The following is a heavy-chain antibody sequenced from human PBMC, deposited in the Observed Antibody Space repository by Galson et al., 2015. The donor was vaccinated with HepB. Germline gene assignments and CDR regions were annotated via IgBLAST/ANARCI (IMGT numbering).Heavy chain of an antibody. Sequence: TLSLTCTVSGGSISSYYWSWIRQPPGKGLEWIGYIYYSGSTNYNPSLKSRVTISVDTSKNQFSLKLSSVTAADTAVYYCARLSIYPGGYAPGWFDPWGQGTLVTVSS. CDR1: GGSISSYY. CDR3: ARLSIYPGGYAPGWFDP. CDR2: IYYSGST. D-gene: IGHD5-12*01. V-gene: IGHV4-59*08. J-gene: IGHJ5*02.